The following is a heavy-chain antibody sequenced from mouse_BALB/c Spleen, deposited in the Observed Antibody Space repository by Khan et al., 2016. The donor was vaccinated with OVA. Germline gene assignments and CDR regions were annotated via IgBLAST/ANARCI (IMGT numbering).Heavy chain of an antibody. J-gene: IGHJ4*01. Sequence: QVQLKESGPGLVAPSQSLSITCTVSGFSLSRYSIHWVRQPPGKGLEWLGMIWGGGSTDYNSALKSRLSISKDNAKSQVFLKMNSLQTDDTAMYYCARAYYRYDGYYAMDYWGQGTSVTVSA. CDR2: IWGGGST. D-gene: IGHD2-14*01. CDR1: GFSLSRYS. CDR3: ARAYYRYDGYYAMDY. V-gene: IGHV2-6-4*01.